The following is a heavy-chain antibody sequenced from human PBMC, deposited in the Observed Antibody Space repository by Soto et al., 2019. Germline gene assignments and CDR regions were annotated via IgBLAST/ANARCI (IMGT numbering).Heavy chain of an antibody. CDR3: ARHEKHRSLPAS. V-gene: IGHV4-39*01. CDR1: GGSISSSSYY. Sequence: SETLSLTCTVSGGSISSSSYYWVWIRQPPGKGLEWIGTIYYTGSTYYNSSLKSRVTMSVDTSKNQFSLKVNSVTAADTAVYYCARHEKHRSLPASWAQGTPVTVSS. D-gene: IGHD2-15*01. J-gene: IGHJ5*02. CDR2: IYYTGST.